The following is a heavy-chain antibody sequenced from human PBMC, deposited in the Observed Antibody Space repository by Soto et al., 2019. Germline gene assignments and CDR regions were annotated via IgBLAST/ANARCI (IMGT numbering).Heavy chain of an antibody. CDR3: AKYILRFLEWLPDYYYGMDV. J-gene: IGHJ6*02. CDR1: GFTFSSYA. V-gene: IGHV3-23*01. Sequence: EVQLLESGGGLVQPGGSLRLSCAASGFTFSSYAMSWVRQSPGNGLEWVSAVSGSGGSTYYADSVKGRFTISRDNSKNTLYLQINSLRAEDTAVYYCAKYILRFLEWLPDYYYGMDVWGQGTTVTVSS. CDR2: VSGSGGST. D-gene: IGHD3-3*01.